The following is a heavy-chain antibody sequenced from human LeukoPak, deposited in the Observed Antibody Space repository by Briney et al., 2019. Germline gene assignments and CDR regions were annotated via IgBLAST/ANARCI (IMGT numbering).Heavy chain of an antibody. D-gene: IGHD5-18*01. CDR3: GKTSGYSYDY. CDR2: ISNNGGTA. J-gene: IGHJ4*02. CDR1: GFTFSSYA. V-gene: IGHV3-23*01. Sequence: GRSLRLSCAASGFTFSSYAMHWVRQAPGKGLEWVSGISNNGGTADYADSVRGRFAISRDNSKNTVYLQMNSLRAEDTAVYYCGKTSGYSYDYWGQGILVTVSS.